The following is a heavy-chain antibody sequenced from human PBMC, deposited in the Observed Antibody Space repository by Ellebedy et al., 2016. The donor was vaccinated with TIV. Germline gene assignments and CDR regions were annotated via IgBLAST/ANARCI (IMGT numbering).Heavy chain of an antibody. CDR3: ARGNTAMAMVDY. D-gene: IGHD5-18*01. J-gene: IGHJ4*02. V-gene: IGHV1-46*01. CDR2: TNPRDAGT. CDR1: GYTFTNYY. Sequence: ASVKVSCXASGYTFTNYYMHWVRQAPGQGLEWVGVTNPRDAGTTYAQKFQDRVTMTSDTSTSTFYMDLRSLTSEDTAVYYCARGNTAMAMVDYWGQGTLVTVSS.